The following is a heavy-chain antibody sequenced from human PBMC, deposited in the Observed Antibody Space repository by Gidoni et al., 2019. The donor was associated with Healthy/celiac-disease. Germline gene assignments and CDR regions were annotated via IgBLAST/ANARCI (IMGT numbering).Heavy chain of an antibody. CDR3: ARDGAYSSGWYDY. D-gene: IGHD6-19*01. V-gene: IGHV3-66*01. CDR1: GFTVSSNY. Sequence: EVQLVEAGGGLVQPGGSLRLSCAASGFTVSSNYMSWVRQAPGNGREWVSVIYSGGSTYYADSVKGRFTISRDNSKNTLYLHMNSLRAEDTAVYYCARDGAYSSGWYDYWGQGTLVTVSS. J-gene: IGHJ4*02. CDR2: IYSGGST.